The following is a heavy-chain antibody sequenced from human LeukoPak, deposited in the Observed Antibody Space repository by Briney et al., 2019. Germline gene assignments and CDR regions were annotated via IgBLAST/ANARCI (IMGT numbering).Heavy chain of an antibody. V-gene: IGHV4-4*07. J-gene: IGHJ4*02. Sequence: KPSETLSLTCTVSGGSISSHYWSWIRQPAGKGLEWIGRIYTSGSTNYNPSLKSRVTMSVDTSKNQFSLKLSSVTAADTAVYYCARSGPYYYGSGSYYPDYWGQGTLVTVSS. CDR3: ARSGPYYYGSGSYYPDY. CDR2: IYTSGST. D-gene: IGHD3-10*01. CDR1: GGSISSHY.